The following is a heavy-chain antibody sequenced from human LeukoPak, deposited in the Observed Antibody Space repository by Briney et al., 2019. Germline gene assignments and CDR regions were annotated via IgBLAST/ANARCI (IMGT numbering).Heavy chain of an antibody. CDR3: ARADLVGATTLWFDP. CDR1: GGSISSGGYY. CDR2: IYYSGST. J-gene: IGHJ5*02. V-gene: IGHV4-31*03. Sequence: SETLSLTCTVSGGSISSGGYYWSWIRQHPGKGLEWIGYIYYSGSTYYNPSLKSRVTISVDTSKNQFSLKLSSVTAADTAVYYCARADLVGATTLWFDPWGQGTLVTVSS. D-gene: IGHD1-26*01.